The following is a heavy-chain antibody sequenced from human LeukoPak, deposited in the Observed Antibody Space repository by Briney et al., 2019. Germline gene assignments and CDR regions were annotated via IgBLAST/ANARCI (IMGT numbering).Heavy chain of an antibody. CDR3: ARDRNYYDRRGYLTHDAYDI. V-gene: IGHV6-1*01. CDR2: TYYRSRWYN. Sequence: SQTLSLTCAISGDSVSSNNVAWSWIRQSPSRGLEWLGRTYYRSRWYNDYAVSVKGRITINPDTSKNQVSLQLNSVTPEDTAVYYCARDRNYYDRRGYLTHDAYDIWGQGTMVTVSS. D-gene: IGHD3-22*01. J-gene: IGHJ3*02. CDR1: GDSVSSNNVA.